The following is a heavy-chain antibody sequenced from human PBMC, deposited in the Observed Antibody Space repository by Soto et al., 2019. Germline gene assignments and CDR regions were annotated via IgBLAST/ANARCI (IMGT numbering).Heavy chain of an antibody. CDR1: GYSFTSYQ. V-gene: IGHV1-46*01. D-gene: IGHD1-1*01. CDR3: ARDGPPTTPGVGPGDTRAV. CDR2: INPSGGRI. Sequence: QMQLVQSGAEVKPPGASVKVSCKASGYSFTSYQIHWVRQAPGQGLEWMGIINPSGGRITYAQKFQGGVLRTRDTATRTLYKELRSLRSEDAAVNDWARDGPPTTPGVGPGDTRAVGGQGTTVTVS. J-gene: IGHJ6*02.